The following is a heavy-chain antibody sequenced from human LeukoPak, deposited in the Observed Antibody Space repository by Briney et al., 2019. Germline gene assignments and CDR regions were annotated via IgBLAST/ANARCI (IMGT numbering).Heavy chain of an antibody. D-gene: IGHD1-7*01. Sequence: PGGSLRLSCAASGFTFSSYAMHWVRQAPGKGLEWVAVISYDGSNKYYADSVKGRFTISRDNAKNSLYLQMNSLRAKDTAIYFCAREDDWNYEDYWGQGTLVTVSS. CDR3: AREDDWNYEDY. J-gene: IGHJ4*02. CDR1: GFTFSSYA. CDR2: ISYDGSNK. V-gene: IGHV3-30-3*01.